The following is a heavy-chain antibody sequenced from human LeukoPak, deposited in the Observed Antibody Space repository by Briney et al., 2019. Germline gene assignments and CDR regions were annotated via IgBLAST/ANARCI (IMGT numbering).Heavy chain of an antibody. J-gene: IGHJ4*02. CDR1: GYTFTSYA. CDR2: INAGNGNT. V-gene: IGHV1-3*01. CDR3: ARGPNTSRCSSTSCYLDTAMVPSDY. Sequence: ASVKVSCKASGYTFTSYAMHWVRQPPGQRLEWMGWINAGNGNTKYSQKFQGRVTITRDTSASTAYMELSSLRSEDTAVYYCARGPNTSRCSSTSCYLDTAMVPSDYWGQGTLVTVSS. D-gene: IGHD2-2*01.